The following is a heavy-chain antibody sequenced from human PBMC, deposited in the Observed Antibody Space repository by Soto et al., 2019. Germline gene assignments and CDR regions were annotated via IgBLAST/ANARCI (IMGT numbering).Heavy chain of an antibody. V-gene: IGHV3-11*01. CDR2: ISSSGITI. D-gene: IGHD3-16*01. J-gene: IGHJ3*02. Sequence: PGGSLRLSCAASGFTFSDYFMSWIRQAARKGLKRGSYISSSGITIYYANSVKGRFTISGANAKNSLNLQMHNLSAHVTAVYYSARDVIMITDTAFDIWGQGTMVTVS. CDR1: GFTFSDYF. CDR3: ARDVIMITDTAFDI.